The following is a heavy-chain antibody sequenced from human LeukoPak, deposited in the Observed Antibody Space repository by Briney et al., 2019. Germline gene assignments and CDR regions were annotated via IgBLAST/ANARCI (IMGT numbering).Heavy chain of an antibody. J-gene: IGHJ4*02. CDR2: ISWNSGST. CDR1: GFTFDDYD. CDR3: ARQAPTSDWLSPGPLDY. Sequence: GGSLRLSCEASGFTFDDYDMHWVRQVPGKGLEWVSGISWNSGSTGYADSVKGRFTISRDNAKNSLDLQMNSLRPEDTAVYYCARQAPTSDWLSPGPLDYWGQGALVTVSS. V-gene: IGHV3-9*01. D-gene: IGHD3-9*01.